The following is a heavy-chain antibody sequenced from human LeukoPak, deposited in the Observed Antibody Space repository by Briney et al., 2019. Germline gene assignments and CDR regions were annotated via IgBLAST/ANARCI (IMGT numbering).Heavy chain of an antibody. CDR2: ISSSSSYI. CDR3: ASTYDSSGYYYVNYFDY. CDR1: GFTFSTYS. V-gene: IGHV3-21*01. Sequence: PGGSLRLSCAASGFTFSTYSMNWVRQAPGKGLEWVSSISSSSSYIYYADSVKGRFTISRDNAKNSLYLQMNSLRAEDTAVYYCASTYDSSGYYYVNYFDYWGQGTLVTVSS. J-gene: IGHJ4*02. D-gene: IGHD3-22*01.